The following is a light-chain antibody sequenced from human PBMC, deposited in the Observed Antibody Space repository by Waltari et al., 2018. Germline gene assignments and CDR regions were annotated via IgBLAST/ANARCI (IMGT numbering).Light chain of an antibody. CDR2: KDT. CDR3: QSADSSGSL. V-gene: IGLV3-25*03. CDR1: AFPDQS. Sequence: SYELTQSPSVSVSPGQTARIPCSGDAFPDQSAFWYQQKPGQAPVLVIYKDTERPSGSPERFSGSSSRTTVTLTISGVQAEDEADYYCQSADSSGSLFGGGTKLTVL. J-gene: IGLJ2*01.